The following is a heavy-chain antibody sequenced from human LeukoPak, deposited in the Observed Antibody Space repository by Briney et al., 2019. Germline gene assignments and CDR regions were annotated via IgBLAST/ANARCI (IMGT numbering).Heavy chain of an antibody. J-gene: IGHJ4*02. CDR3: ARAPAYYYDSSGLN. CDR1: GFTFSSYS. V-gene: IGHV3-21*01. D-gene: IGHD3-22*01. Sequence: GGSLRLSCAASGFTFSSYSMNWGRQAPGKGLEWVSSISSSSSYIYYADSVKGRFTISRDNAKNSLYLQMNSLRAEDTAVYYCARAPAYYYDSSGLNWGQGTLVTVSS. CDR2: ISSSSSYI.